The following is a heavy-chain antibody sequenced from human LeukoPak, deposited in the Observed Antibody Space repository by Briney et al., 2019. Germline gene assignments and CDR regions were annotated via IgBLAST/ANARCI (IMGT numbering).Heavy chain of an antibody. J-gene: IGHJ4*02. D-gene: IGHD5-24*01. V-gene: IGHV4-59*01. CDR2: IYNSGST. CDR1: GGSTSSYY. CDR3: ASALRGWLQFNY. Sequence: SETLSLTCSVSGGSTSSYYWSWMRQTPGKGLEWIGYIYNSGSTNYNPSLKSRVTISVDTSKNQFSLKLSSVTAADTAVYYCASALRGWLQFNYWGQGTLVTVSS.